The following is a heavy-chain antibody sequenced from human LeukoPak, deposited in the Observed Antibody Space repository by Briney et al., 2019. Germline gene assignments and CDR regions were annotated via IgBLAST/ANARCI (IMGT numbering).Heavy chain of an antibody. D-gene: IGHD4-17*01. Sequence: PGGSLRLSCAASGFTFSGSAIHWVRQAPGKGLEWVGRIRSKANSYATSSVASVKGRFTITRDDSKNTAYLQMNSLKTEVTAVDYCTRDYGVLFDYWGQGTLVTVSS. CDR3: TRDYGVLFDY. CDR1: GFTFSGSA. V-gene: IGHV3-73*01. J-gene: IGHJ4*02. CDR2: IRSKANSYAT.